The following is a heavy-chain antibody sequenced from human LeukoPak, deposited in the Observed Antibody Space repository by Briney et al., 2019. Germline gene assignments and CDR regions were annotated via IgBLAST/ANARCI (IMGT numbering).Heavy chain of an antibody. J-gene: IGHJ4*02. CDR1: GGSFSGYY. V-gene: IGHV4-34*01. CDR3: ARTGDSGSHNFDY. D-gene: IGHD1-26*01. CDR2: INHSGST. Sequence: SETLSLTCAVYGGSFSGYYWSWIRQPPGKGLEWIGEINHSGSTNYNPSLKSRVTISVDTSKNQFSLKLSSVTAADTAVYYCARTGDSGSHNFDYWGQGTLVTVSS.